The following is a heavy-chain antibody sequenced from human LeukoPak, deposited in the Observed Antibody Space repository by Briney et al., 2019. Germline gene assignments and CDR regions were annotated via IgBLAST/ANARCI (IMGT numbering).Heavy chain of an antibody. D-gene: IGHD1-26*01. CDR2: ISAYNGNT. CDR3: AREIVGATTVVDWFDP. CDR1: GYTFTSYG. V-gene: IGHV1-18*01. Sequence: GASVKASCKASGYTFTSYGISWVRQAPGQGLEWMGWISAYNGNTNYAQKLQGRVTMTTDTSTSTAYMELRSLRSDDTAVYYCAREIVGATTVVDWFDPWGQGTLVTVSS. J-gene: IGHJ5*02.